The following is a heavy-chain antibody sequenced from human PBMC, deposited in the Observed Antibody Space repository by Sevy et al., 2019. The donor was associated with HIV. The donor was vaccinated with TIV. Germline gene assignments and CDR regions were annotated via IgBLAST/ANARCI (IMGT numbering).Heavy chain of an antibody. D-gene: IGHD1-26*01. CDR2: IYSGGST. CDR3: ARDRVVGATSYFDY. CDR1: GFTVSSNY. J-gene: IGHJ4*02. V-gene: IGHV3-53*01. Sequence: GGSLRLSCAASGFTVSSNYMSGVRQAPGKGLEWVSGIYSGGSTYYADSVKGRFTISRDNSKNTLYHQMNSLRAEDTDVYYCARDRVVGATSYFDYWGQGTLVTVSS.